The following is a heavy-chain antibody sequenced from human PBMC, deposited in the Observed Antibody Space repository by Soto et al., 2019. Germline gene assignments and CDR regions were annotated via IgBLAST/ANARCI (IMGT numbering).Heavy chain of an antibody. D-gene: IGHD3-10*01. Sequence: PGGSQRLSCAASGFTFSSYSMNWVRQAPEKGLEWVSYISSSSSTIYYADSVKGRFTISRDNAKNSLYLQMNSLRAEDTAVYYCATYYGSGSFFPDHYYYGMDVWGQGTTVTVSS. CDR3: ATYYGSGSFFPDHYYYGMDV. V-gene: IGHV3-48*01. J-gene: IGHJ6*02. CDR1: GFTFSSYS. CDR2: ISSSSSTI.